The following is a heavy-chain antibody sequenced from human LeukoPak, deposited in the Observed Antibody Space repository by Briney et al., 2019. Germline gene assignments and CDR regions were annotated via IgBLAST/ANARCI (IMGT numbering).Heavy chain of an antibody. CDR3: ARHDSSAWYGGVDH. Sequence: PSETLSLTCTVSGGSISSYYWSWIRQPPGKGLEWIGYIYYSGSTNYNPSLKSRVTISVDTSKDQFSLKLSSVTAADTAVYYCARHDSSAWYGGVDHWGQRTLVTVSS. V-gene: IGHV4-59*08. CDR1: GGSISSYY. CDR2: IYYSGST. D-gene: IGHD6-19*01. J-gene: IGHJ4*02.